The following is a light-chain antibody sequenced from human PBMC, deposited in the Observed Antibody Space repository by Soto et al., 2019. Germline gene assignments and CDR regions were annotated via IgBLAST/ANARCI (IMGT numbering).Light chain of an antibody. CDR1: QSISSW. CDR2: KAS. CDR3: QQYNRYYT. V-gene: IGKV1-5*03. J-gene: IGKJ2*01. Sequence: DIQMTQSPSTLSASVGDRVTITCRASQSISSWLAWYQQKPGKAPKLLIYKASSLESGVPSRFSGSGSGTEFTLTISSLQPDDIATYYCQQYNRYYTFGQGTKLEIK.